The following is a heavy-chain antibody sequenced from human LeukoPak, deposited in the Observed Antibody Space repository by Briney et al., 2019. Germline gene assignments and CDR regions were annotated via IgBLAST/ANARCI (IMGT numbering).Heavy chain of an antibody. CDR2: IYNSAST. V-gene: IGHV4-39*01. J-gene: IGHJ6*03. CDR1: GGSISSSSYY. D-gene: IGHD3-3*01. CDR3: ARVFFRSMDV. Sequence: SETLSLTCTVSGGSISSSSYYGGWIRQPPGKGLEWIGSIYNSASTYYNPSLKSRVTISVDTSKNQFSLKLSSVTAADTAVYYCARVFFRSMDVWGKGTTVTVSS.